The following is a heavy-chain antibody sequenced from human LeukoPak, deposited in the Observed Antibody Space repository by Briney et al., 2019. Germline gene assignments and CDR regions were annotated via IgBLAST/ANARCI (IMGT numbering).Heavy chain of an antibody. J-gene: IGHJ4*02. D-gene: IGHD5-18*01. CDR3: ARGRGYSYVGGDY. CDR1: GGSFSGYY. CDR2: INHSGST. Sequence: SETLSLTRAVYGGSFSGYYWSWIRQPPGKGLAWIGEINHSGSTNYNPPLKSRVTISVDTSKNQFSLKLSSVTAADTAVYYCARGRGYSYVGGDYWGQGTLVTVSS. V-gene: IGHV4-34*01.